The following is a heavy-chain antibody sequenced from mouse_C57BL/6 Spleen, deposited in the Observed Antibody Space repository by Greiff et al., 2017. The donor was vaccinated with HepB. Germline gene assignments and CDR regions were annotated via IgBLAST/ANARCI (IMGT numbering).Heavy chain of an antibody. J-gene: IGHJ2*01. CDR3: ASYGSSRLGYYFDY. CDR1: GYTFTSYW. Sequence: QVQLQQPGAELVRPGSSVKLSCKASGYTFTSYWMHWVKQRPIQGLEWIGNIDPSDSETHYNQKFKDKATLTVAKSSSTAYMQLSSLTSEDSAVYYCASYGSSRLGYYFDYWGQGTTLTVSS. D-gene: IGHD1-1*01. V-gene: IGHV1-52*01. CDR2: IDPSDSET.